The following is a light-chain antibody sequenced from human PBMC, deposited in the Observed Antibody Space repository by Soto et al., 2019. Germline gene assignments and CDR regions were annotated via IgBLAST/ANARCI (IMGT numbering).Light chain of an antibody. Sequence: QSVLTQPASVSGSPGQSITISCTGTSSDVGGYKIVSWYQQYPGKAPKLIIYEDTKRPSGVSNRFSGSKSGNTASLTISGLQAEDEADYHCCSYADTFWVFGGGTKLTVL. J-gene: IGLJ3*02. CDR1: SSDVGGYKI. CDR3: CSYADTFWV. CDR2: EDT. V-gene: IGLV2-23*01.